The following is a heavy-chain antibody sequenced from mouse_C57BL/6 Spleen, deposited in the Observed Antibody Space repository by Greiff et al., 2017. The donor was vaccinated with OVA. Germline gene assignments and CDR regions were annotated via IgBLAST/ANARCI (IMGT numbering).Heavy chain of an antibody. J-gene: IGHJ2*01. D-gene: IGHD2-4*01. V-gene: IGHV3-6*01. Sequence: EVQLQESGPGLVKPSQSLSLTCSVTGYSITSGYYWNWIRQFPGNKLEWMGYISYDGSNNYNPSLKNRISITRDTSKNQFFLKLNSVTTEDTATYYCASYYDYARDYWGQGTTLTVSS. CDR1: GYSITSGYY. CDR3: ASYYDYARDY. CDR2: ISYDGSN.